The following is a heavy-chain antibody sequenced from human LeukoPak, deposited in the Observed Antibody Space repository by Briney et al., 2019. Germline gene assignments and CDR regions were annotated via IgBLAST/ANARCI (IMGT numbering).Heavy chain of an antibody. Sequence: SETLSLTCTVSGYSISSGYYWGWIRQPPGKGLEWIGSIYYSGSTYYNPSLKSRVTISVDTSKNQFSLKLSSVTAADTAVYYCARVAVGTGHPFDYWGQGALVTVSS. CDR1: GYSISSGYY. J-gene: IGHJ4*02. D-gene: IGHD1-26*01. V-gene: IGHV4-38-2*02. CDR3: ARVAVGTGHPFDY. CDR2: IYYSGST.